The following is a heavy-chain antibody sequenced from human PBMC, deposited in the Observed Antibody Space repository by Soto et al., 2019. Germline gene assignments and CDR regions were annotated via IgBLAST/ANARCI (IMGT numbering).Heavy chain of an antibody. CDR2: ISGSGDGT. Sequence: EVQLLESGGGLVQPGGSLRLSCAASGFSFTNYAVTWVRQAPGKGLEWVSAISGSGDGTYYADSVRGRFTISRDNSKSTVHLQMNSLRAEDTAAYFCAKRVKSGSTSVGNAMDVWGQGTTVTVSS. D-gene: IGHD1-26*01. V-gene: IGHV3-23*01. CDR1: GFSFTNYA. CDR3: AKRVKSGSTSVGNAMDV. J-gene: IGHJ6*02.